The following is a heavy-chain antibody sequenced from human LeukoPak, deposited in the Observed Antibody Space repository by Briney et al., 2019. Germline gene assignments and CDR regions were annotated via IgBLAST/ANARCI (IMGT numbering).Heavy chain of an antibody. CDR2: ISSSSIYI. J-gene: IGHJ3*02. CDR3: ARGRDGYNLVDAFDI. D-gene: IGHD5-24*01. V-gene: IGHV3-21*01. CDR1: GGSLSGYY. Sequence: ETLSLTCAVYGGSLSGYYWSWVRQAPGKGLEWVSSISSSSIYIYYADSLKGRFTISRDNAKNSLYLQMNSLRAEDTAVYYCARGRDGYNLVDAFDIWGQGIMVTVSS.